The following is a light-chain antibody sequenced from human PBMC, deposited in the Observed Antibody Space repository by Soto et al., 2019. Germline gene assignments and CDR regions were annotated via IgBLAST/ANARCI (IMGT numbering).Light chain of an antibody. V-gene: IGLV2-14*01. J-gene: IGLJ2*01. CDR1: SSDVGRYNF. CDR3: SSHTGSVTL. CDR2: EVS. Sequence: QSALTQPASVSGSPGQSITISCTGTSSDVGRYNFVSWYQQHPGKAPHLMIYEVSNRPSGVSNRFSGSKSGDTASLTISGLQAEDEADYYCSSHTGSVTLFGGGTKLTVL.